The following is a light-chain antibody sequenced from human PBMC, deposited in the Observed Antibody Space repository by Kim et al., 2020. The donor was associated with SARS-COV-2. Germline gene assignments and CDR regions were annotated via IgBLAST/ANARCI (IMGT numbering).Light chain of an antibody. V-gene: IGKV3-20*01. CDR2: DTS. CDR3: QQYETSPPS. CDR1: QFLSTKY. Sequence: ETVLTQSPGTLSLSPGEGATLSCRASQFLSTKYLAWYQQKPGQAPRLLIYDTSTRASGIPDRFSGSASGPDFTLTISRAEPEDVAVYYCQQYETSPPSFGGGTKVDIK. J-gene: IGKJ4*01.